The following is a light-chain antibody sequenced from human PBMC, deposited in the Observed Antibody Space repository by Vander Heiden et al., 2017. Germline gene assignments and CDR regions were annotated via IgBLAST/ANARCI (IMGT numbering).Light chain of an antibody. Sequence: DIQMTQSPSSLSASVGDRVTITCRASQSISSYLNWYQQKPGKAPKLLIYAASSLKSGVPSRFSGSGSGTDLTLTISSLQPEDFATYYCQQSYSTRWTFGQGTKVGIK. V-gene: IGKV1-39*01. J-gene: IGKJ1*01. CDR2: AAS. CDR1: QSISSY. CDR3: QQSYSTRWT.